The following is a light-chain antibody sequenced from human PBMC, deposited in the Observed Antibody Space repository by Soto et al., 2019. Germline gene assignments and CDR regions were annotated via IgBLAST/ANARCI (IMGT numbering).Light chain of an antibody. CDR2: KAS. Sequence: DIQVTQSPPTLSASVGDRVTIACRASQTISTWMAWYQQKPGKAPKLLIYKASTLKSGVPSWFSGSGSGTEFTLTISSLQPDDFATYYCQHYNSYSEAFGQGTKVDIK. CDR1: QTISTW. CDR3: QHYNSYSEA. J-gene: IGKJ1*01. V-gene: IGKV1-5*03.